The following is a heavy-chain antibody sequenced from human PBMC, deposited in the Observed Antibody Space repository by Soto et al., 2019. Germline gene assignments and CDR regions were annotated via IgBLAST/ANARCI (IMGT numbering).Heavy chain of an antibody. CDR3: ARRRAGWEWLLYDYYYSLDV. V-gene: IGHV4-30-4*08. CDR1: GGSISSGDYY. CDR2: IYYSGST. D-gene: IGHD3-3*01. J-gene: IGHJ6*03. Sequence: SETLSLTCTVSGGSISSGDYYWSWIRQPPGKGLEWIGYIYYSGSTYYNPSLTSRVTISVDTSKNQFSLKLSSVTAADTAVYYCARRRAGWEWLLYDYYYSLDVWGKGTTVIVSS.